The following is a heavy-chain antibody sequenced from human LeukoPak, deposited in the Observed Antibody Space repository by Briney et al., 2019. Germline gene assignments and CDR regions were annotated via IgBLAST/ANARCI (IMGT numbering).Heavy chain of an antibody. J-gene: IGHJ4*02. D-gene: IGHD4-11*01. CDR3: ARGRKIYSNSDFDY. CDR1: GFTFSSYS. CDR2: ISSSSSYI. Sequence: GGSLRLSCAASGFTFSSYSMNWVRQAPGKGLEWVSSISSSSSYIYYADSVKGRFTISRDNAKNSLYLQMNSLRAEDTALYYCARGRKIYSNSDFDYWGQGTLVTASS. V-gene: IGHV3-21*04.